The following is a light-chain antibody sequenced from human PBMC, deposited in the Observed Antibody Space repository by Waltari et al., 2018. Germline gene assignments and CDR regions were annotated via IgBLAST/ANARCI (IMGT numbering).Light chain of an antibody. V-gene: IGKV1-5*03. CDR3: QHYSNYPPT. CDR2: NAS. CDR1: QSITRG. Sequence: DIQMTQSPSTLSASVGDRVTITCRASQSITRGLAWYQQKPGKAPKLLISNASSLEHEVPSRFSGSGYGTEFTLTITSLQPDDSATFYCQHYSNYPPTFGGGTKVEIK. J-gene: IGKJ4*01.